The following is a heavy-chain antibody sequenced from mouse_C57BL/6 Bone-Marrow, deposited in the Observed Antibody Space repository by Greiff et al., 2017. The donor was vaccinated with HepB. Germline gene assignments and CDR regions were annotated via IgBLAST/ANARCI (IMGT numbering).Heavy chain of an antibody. CDR2: SRNKANDYTT. Sequence: EVMLVESGGGLVQSGRSLRLSCATSGFTFSDFYMEWVRQAPGKGLEWIAASRNKANDYTTEYSASVKGRFIVSRDTSQSILYLQMNALRAEDTAIYYCARDAPDSRDYAMDYWGQGTSVTVSS. V-gene: IGHV7-1*01. CDR3: ARDAPDSRDYAMDY. CDR1: GFTFSDFY. J-gene: IGHJ4*01.